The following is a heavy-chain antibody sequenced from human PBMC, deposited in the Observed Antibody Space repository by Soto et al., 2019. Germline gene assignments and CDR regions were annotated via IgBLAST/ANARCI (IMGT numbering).Heavy chain of an antibody. CDR2: INHSGST. V-gene: IGHV4-34*01. D-gene: IGHD3-22*01. J-gene: IGHJ4*01. Sequence: SETLSLTCAVYGGSFSGYYWSWIRQPPGKGLEWIGEINHSGSTNYNPSLKSRVIISVDTSKSQFSLKLSSVTAADTAVYYCARGQVADSSGYYPVFWGQGTLVTVSS. CDR3: ARGQVADSSGYYPVF. CDR1: GGSFSGYY.